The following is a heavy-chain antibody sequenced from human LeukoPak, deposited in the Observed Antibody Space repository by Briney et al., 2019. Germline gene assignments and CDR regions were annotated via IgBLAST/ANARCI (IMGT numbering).Heavy chain of an antibody. CDR2: INHSGST. V-gene: IGHV4-34*01. CDR1: GGSFSGYY. CDR3: ARSDYGGNSDLNAFDI. J-gene: IGHJ3*02. Sequence: SETLSLTCAVYGGSFSGYYWSWIRQPPAKGLEWIGEINHSGSTDYNPSLKSRVTISVDTSKNQFSLKLSSVTAADTAVYYCARSDYGGNSDLNAFDIWGQGTMVTVSS. D-gene: IGHD4-23*01.